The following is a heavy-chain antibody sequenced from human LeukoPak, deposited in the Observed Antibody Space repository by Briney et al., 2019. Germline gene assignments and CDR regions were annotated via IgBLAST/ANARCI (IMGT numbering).Heavy chain of an antibody. J-gene: IGHJ4*02. CDR1: GGAISNDNFY. CDR2: INYSGTI. Sequence: PSETLSLTCTVSGGAISNDNFYWGWVRQPPGKGLEWVASINYSGTIYYNPSLRSRVSISVDTSRTQFFLRLNSVTAADTAVYYRARLFDSWGQGTLVTVSS. CDR3: ARLFDS. V-gene: IGHV4-39*01.